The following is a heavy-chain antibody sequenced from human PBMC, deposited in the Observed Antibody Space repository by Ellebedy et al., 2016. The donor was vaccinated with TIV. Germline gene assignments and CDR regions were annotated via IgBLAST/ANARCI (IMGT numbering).Heavy chain of an antibody. D-gene: IGHD6-6*01. CDR1: GYTFTGYY. J-gene: IGHJ4*02. CDR3: ARNKYSRVELLGY. Sequence: ASVKVSCKASGYTFTGYYMHWVRQAPGQGLEWMGWINPNSGGTNYAQKFQGRVTMTRDTSISTAYMELSRLRSDDTAAYYCARNKYSRVELLGYWGQGTLVTVSS. V-gene: IGHV1-2*02. CDR2: INPNSGGT.